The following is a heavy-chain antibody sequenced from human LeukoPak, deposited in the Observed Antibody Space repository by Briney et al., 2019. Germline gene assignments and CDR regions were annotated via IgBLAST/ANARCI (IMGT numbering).Heavy chain of an antibody. Sequence: GGSLRLSCAASGFTLSRYWVHWVRQAPAKGLVWVSRINTDGSYTSYADSVEGRFTISRDNAKNTLYLQMNSLRAEDTAVYYCARDKGGYDDYWGQGTLVTVSS. J-gene: IGHJ4*02. CDR2: INTDGSYT. D-gene: IGHD5-12*01. CDR1: GFTLSRYW. V-gene: IGHV3-74*01. CDR3: ARDKGGYDDY.